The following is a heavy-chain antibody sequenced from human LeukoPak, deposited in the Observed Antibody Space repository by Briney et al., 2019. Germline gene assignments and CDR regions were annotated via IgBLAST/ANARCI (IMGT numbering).Heavy chain of an antibody. Sequence: GGSLRLSCAASGFTFTNYAMHWVRQAPGKGLEWVALMSYDGSNKFYADSVKGRFTISRDNSKSTLYLQMNSLRGEDTAVYYCARGGVTTMTLRDLWLDYWGQGTLVTVSS. V-gene: IGHV3-30-3*01. CDR3: ARGGVTTMTLRDLWLDY. CDR1: GFTFTNYA. D-gene: IGHD4-17*01. CDR2: MSYDGSNK. J-gene: IGHJ4*02.